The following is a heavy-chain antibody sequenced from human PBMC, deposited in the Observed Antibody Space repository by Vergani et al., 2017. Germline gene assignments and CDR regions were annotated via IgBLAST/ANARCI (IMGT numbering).Heavy chain of an antibody. CDR2: ISSSSSTI. D-gene: IGHD4-17*01. V-gene: IGHV3-48*01. J-gene: IGHJ4*02. CDR3: ATLYGDYDY. CDR1: GLTFRSYS. Sequence: EVQLVESGGGLVQPGGSLRLSYAASGLTFRSYSMNWVRQAPGKGLEWVSYISSSSSTIYYADSVKGRFTISRDNAKNSLYLQMNSLRAEDTAVYYCATLYGDYDYWGQGTLVTVSS.